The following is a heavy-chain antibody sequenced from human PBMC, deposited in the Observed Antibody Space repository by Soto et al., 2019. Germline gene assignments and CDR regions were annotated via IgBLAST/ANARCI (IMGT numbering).Heavy chain of an antibody. J-gene: IGHJ4*02. V-gene: IGHV3-72*01. CDR3: SRVDPSANSPDY. CDR1: EFSFSDQY. Sequence: VQVEESGGGLVLPGGSLRLSCTVSADSEFSFSDQYMDWVRQAPGKGLEWVGRSRNRVNNLSTAYVASVQGRFTISRDEYKNTLYLQKHSLKTDDTAVYYCSRVDPSANSPDYWGQGTMVTVSS. CDR2: SRNRVNNLST. D-gene: IGHD3-9*01.